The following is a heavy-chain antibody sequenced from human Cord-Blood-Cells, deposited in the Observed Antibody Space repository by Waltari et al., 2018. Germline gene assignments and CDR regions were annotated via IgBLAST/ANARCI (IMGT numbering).Heavy chain of an antibody. CDR2: INSDGRST. Sequence: EVQLVESGGGLVQPGGSLRLSCAASGFTFSSYWMHWVRQAPGKGVVGVSRINSDGRSTSYADSVKGRFTISRDNAKNTLYLQMNSLRAEDTAVYYCARGYCSGGSCYDYWGQGTLVTVSS. D-gene: IGHD2-15*01. V-gene: IGHV3-74*01. J-gene: IGHJ4*02. CDR3: ARGYCSGGSCYDY. CDR1: GFTFSSYW.